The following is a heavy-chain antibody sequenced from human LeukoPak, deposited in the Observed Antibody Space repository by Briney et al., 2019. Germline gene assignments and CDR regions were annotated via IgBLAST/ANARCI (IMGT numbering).Heavy chain of an antibody. CDR2: ISTSGSTI. J-gene: IGHJ5*02. CDR3: AKGGPYSDSSQSWFAP. Sequence: GGSLRLSCAGTGFTFSSFELNWVRQAPGKGLEWVSYISTSGSTIYYADSVKGRFTISRDNSKNTLSLQMNSLRAEDTALYYCAKGGPYSDSSQSWFAPWGQGTLVTVSS. D-gene: IGHD6-13*01. CDR1: GFTFSSFE. V-gene: IGHV3-48*03.